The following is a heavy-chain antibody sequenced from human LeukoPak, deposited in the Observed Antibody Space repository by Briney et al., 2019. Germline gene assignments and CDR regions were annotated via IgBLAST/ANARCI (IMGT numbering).Heavy chain of an antibody. J-gene: IGHJ3*02. CDR1: GGSISSGDYY. V-gene: IGHV4-30-4*01. CDR2: IYYSGST. D-gene: IGHD2-2*01. Sequence: PSETLSLTCTVSGGSISSGDYYWSWIRQPPGKGLEWIGYIYYSGSTYYNPSLKNRVTISVDASRNQFSLKLSSVTAADTAVYYCARGIPLGSDCSSTSCHAFDIWGQGTMVTVSS. CDR3: ARGIPLGSDCSSTSCHAFDI.